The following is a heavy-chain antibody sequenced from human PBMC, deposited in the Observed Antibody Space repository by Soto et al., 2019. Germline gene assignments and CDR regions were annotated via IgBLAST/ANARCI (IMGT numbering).Heavy chain of an antibody. J-gene: IGHJ5*02. CDR1: GGSFSGYY. D-gene: IGHD6-19*01. CDR3: ARGLRYGSGWNWFDP. Sequence: QVQLQQWGAGLLKPSETLSLTCAVYGGSFSGYYWSWIRQPPGKGLEWIGEINHSGSTNYNPSLKSRVTISVDTFKNQFSLKLSSVTAAETAVYYCARGLRYGSGWNWFDPWGQGTLVTVSS. CDR2: INHSGST. V-gene: IGHV4-34*01.